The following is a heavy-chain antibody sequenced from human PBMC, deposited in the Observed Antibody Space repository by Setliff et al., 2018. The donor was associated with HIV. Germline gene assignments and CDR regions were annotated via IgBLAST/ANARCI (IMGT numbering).Heavy chain of an antibody. Sequence: GGSLRLSCAASGFTFSSYWMSWVRQAPGKGLECVANIKQDGSEKYYVDSVKGRFTISRDNAKNSLYLQMNSLRAEDTSVYYCARVYDSSGYSLSIPGYWGQGTLVTVSS. CDR2: IKQDGSEK. CDR3: ARVYDSSGYSLSIPGY. J-gene: IGHJ4*01. D-gene: IGHD3-22*01. CDR1: GFTFSSYW. V-gene: IGHV3-7*01.